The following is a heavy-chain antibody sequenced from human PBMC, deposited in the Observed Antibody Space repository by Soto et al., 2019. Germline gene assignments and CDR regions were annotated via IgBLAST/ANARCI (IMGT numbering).Heavy chain of an antibody. CDR3: ARDGLTPFSSGWYYFDY. CDR2: ISAYNGNT. J-gene: IGHJ4*02. CDR1: GYTFTSYG. D-gene: IGHD6-19*01. Sequence: ASVKVSCKASGYTFTSYGISWVRQAPGQGLEWMGWISAYNGNTNYAQKLQGRVTMTTDTSTSTAYMELRSLRSDDTAVYYCARDGLTPFSSGWYYFDYWGQGTLVTVSS. V-gene: IGHV1-18*01.